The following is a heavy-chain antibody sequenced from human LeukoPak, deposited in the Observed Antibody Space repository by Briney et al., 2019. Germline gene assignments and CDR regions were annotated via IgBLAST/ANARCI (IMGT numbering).Heavy chain of an antibody. CDR2: IYHSGST. J-gene: IGHJ3*02. CDR3: VGQAAGRGAFDI. CDR1: GYSISSGYY. V-gene: IGHV4-38-2*01. Sequence: SETLSLTCAVSGYSISSGYYWGWIRQPPGKGLEWIGSIYHSGSTYYNPSLKSRVTISVDTSKNQFSLKLSSVTAADTAVYYCVGQAAGRGAFDIWGQGTMVTVSS. D-gene: IGHD1-26*01.